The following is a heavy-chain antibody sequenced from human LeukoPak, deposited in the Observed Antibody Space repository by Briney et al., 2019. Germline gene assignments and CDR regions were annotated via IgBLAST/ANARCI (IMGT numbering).Heavy chain of an antibody. CDR3: ARDLRSSGYFFDY. V-gene: IGHV1-18*01. CDR1: GYTFTNYG. J-gene: IGHJ4*02. Sequence: ASVKVPCKASGYTFTNYGISWVRQAPGQGLEWMGWISGYNGNTIYAQNLQGRVTMTTDTSTSTAYMELRSLRSDDTAVYYCARDLRSSGYFFDYWGQGTLVSVSS. CDR2: ISGYNGNT. D-gene: IGHD3-22*01.